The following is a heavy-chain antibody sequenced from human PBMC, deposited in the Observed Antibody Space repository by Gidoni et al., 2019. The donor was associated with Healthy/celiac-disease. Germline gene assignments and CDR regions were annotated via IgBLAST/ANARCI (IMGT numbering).Heavy chain of an antibody. J-gene: IGHJ6*02. V-gene: IGHV1-69*01. D-gene: IGHD2-15*01. CDR1: GCTFSSYA. CDR3: ARGGYCSGGSCYGGYYYYGMDV. CDR2: IIPIVGTT. Sequence: QVQLVQSGAEVQQPGSSVNVSCKSSGCTFSSYAISWVRQATGQGLEWMGGIIPIVGTTNYAQKFQGRVTITADESTSTAYMELSSLRSEDTAVYYCARGGYCSGGSCYGGYYYYGMDVWGQGTTVTVSS.